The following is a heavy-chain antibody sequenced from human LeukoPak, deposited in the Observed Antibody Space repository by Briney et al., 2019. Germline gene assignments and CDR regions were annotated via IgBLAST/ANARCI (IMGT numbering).Heavy chain of an antibody. Sequence: GVPLRLSCAASGFTFSRHAMYWVRQAPGKGLEWVAIIWYDGSNKTYEDSVKGRFTISRDNSKNTLYLQMNSLRAEDTAVYYCARGVDYYENSGTIDYWGQGTLVTVSS. J-gene: IGHJ4*02. CDR3: ARGVDYYENSGTIDY. CDR2: IWYDGSNK. D-gene: IGHD3-22*01. CDR1: GFTFSRHA. V-gene: IGHV3-33*07.